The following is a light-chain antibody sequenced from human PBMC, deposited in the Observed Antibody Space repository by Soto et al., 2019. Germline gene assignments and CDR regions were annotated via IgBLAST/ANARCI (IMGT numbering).Light chain of an antibody. V-gene: IGKV1-5*01. CDR1: QRISRA. CDR2: DAS. CDR3: QQYNSQGT. Sequence: DIQMTQSPSTLSASVGDTVTITCRACQRISRALAWYQQKPGKAPKLLIYDASTLKSGVPSRFSGSGSGTEFTLTISSLQPDDFATYYCQQYNSQGTSGQGTKLEIK. J-gene: IGKJ2*01.